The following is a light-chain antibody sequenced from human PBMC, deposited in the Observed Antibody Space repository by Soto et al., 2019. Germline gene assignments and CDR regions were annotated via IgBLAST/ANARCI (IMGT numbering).Light chain of an antibody. Sequence: EIVLTQSPGTLSLSPGERATLSCRASQSVSSSYLAWYQQKPGQAPRLLIYGASSRATGIPDRFSGSGSGTDFTFTISSLEPEDFAVYYCQQYGSSPWTFGQGTKV. CDR3: QQYGSSPWT. CDR2: GAS. V-gene: IGKV3-20*01. J-gene: IGKJ1*01. CDR1: QSVSSSY.